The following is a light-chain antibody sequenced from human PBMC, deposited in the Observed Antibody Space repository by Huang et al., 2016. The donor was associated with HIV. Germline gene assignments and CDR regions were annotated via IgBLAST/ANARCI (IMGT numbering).Light chain of an antibody. CDR1: QSLLHNNGYNY. V-gene: IGKV2-28*01. J-gene: IGKJ1*01. CDR2: LGS. Sequence: DIVMTQSPLSLPVTPGEPASISFRSSQSLLHNNGYNYLDWYLQKPGQSPQLLIYLGSNRASGVPDRFSGGGSGTYFTLKISRVEAEDVGVYYCMQVLQTPRTFGQGTKVEI. CDR3: MQVLQTPRT.